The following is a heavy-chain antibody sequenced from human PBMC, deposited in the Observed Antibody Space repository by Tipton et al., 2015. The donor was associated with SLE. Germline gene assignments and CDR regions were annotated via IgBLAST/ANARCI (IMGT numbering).Heavy chain of an antibody. CDR2: IRSKAYGGTT. D-gene: IGHD6-19*01. V-gene: IGHV3-49*04. J-gene: IGHJ4*02. Sequence: SLRLSCIGSGFTFDDYPMSWVRQAPGKGLEWVGFIRSKAYGGTTEYAASVKGRFTISRDDSKSIAYLQVNSLKTEDTAVYYCTTASSGWHRLDYWGQGALVTVSS. CDR3: TTASSGWHRLDY. CDR1: GFTFDDYP.